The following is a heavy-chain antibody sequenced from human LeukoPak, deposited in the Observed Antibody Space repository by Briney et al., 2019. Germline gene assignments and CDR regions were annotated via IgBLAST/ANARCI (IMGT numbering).Heavy chain of an antibody. CDR1: GFTFSNAW. CDR3: TTAFNRDDYGLSDVDY. D-gene: IGHD4-17*01. J-gene: IGHJ4*02. CDR2: IKSKTDGGTT. Sequence: GGSLRLSCAASGFTFSNAWMSWVRQAPGKGLEWVGRIKSKTDGGTTDYAAPVKGRFTISRDDSKNTLYLQMNSLKTEDTAVYYCTTAFNRDDYGLSDVDYWGQGTLVTVSS. V-gene: IGHV3-15*01.